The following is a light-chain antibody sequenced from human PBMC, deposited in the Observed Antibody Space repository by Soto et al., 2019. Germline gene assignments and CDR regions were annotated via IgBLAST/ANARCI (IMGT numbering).Light chain of an antibody. Sequence: QSVLAQPASVSRSPGQSITISCTGTSSDVGGYNYVSWYQQHPGKAPKLMIYEVSNRHSGVSNRFSGSKSGNTASLTISGLQAEDEADYSCSSYTSSSTLIYVFGTGTKVTVL. CDR1: SSDVGGYNY. CDR2: EVS. CDR3: SSYTSSSTLIYV. J-gene: IGLJ1*01. V-gene: IGLV2-14*01.